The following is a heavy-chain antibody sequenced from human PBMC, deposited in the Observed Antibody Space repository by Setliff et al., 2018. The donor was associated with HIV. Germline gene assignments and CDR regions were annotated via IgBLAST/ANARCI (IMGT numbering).Heavy chain of an antibody. CDR1: GYTFTSYA. CDR3: ARVGSSGWRYYYYGMDV. D-gene: IGHD6-19*01. Sequence: GASVKVSCKASGYTFTSYAMNWVRQAPGQGLEWMGWINTNTGNPTYAQGFTGRFVFSLDTSVSTAYLQISSLKAEDTAVYYCARVGSSGWRYYYYGMDVWGQGTTVTVSS. V-gene: IGHV7-4-1*02. CDR2: INTNTGNP. J-gene: IGHJ6*02.